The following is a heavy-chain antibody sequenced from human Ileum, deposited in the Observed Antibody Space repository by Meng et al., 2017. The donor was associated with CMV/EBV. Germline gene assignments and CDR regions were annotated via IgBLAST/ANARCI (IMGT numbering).Heavy chain of an antibody. CDR1: GGTFSSYA. CDR3: ASGPPLQYEYYFDY. CDR2: IIPIFGTA. D-gene: IGHD4-11*01. J-gene: IGHJ4*02. V-gene: IGHV1-69*05. Sequence: KADGGTFSSYAISWVRQAPGQGLEWMGGIIPIFGTANYAQKFQGRVTITTDESTSTAYMELSSLRSEDTAVYYCASGPPLQYEYYFDYWGQGTLVTVSS.